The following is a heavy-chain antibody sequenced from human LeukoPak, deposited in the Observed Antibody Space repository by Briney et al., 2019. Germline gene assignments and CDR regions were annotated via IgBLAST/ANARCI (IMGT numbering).Heavy chain of an antibody. V-gene: IGHV5-10-1*01. CDR2: IDPSDSYT. CDR1: GYSFTNHW. J-gene: IGHJ4*02. Sequence: GESLKISCTGSGYSFTNHWIAWVRQMPGKGLEWMGRIDPSDSYTNYSPSFQGHVTISADKSISTAYLQWSSLKASDTAMYYCARRNRNSWYSFDYWGQGSLVTVSS. CDR3: ARRNRNSWYSFDY. D-gene: IGHD6-13*01.